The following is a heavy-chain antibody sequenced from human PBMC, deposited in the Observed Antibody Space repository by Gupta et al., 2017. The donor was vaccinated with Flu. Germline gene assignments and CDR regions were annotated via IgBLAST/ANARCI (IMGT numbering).Heavy chain of an antibody. CDR3: AGRFCSGTACYDYYYGVDV. Sequence: QLQMVHSGAEVKKPGSSVKVSCKASVGTLSSYAVSWGRQGPGQGLEWRGGIIPMVGTSTVTYAQKFEGKVTITADKSTNTAYMELSSLRSEDTAVYYCAGRFCSGTACYDYYYGVDVWGQGTTVTVS. CDR2: IIPMVGTSTV. J-gene: IGHJ6*02. D-gene: IGHD2-2*01. CDR1: VGTLSSYA. V-gene: IGHV1-69*06.